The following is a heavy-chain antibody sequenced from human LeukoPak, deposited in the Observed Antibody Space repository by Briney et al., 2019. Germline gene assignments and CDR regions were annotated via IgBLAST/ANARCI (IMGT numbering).Heavy chain of an antibody. CDR1: GFTFSSYW. V-gene: IGHV3-7*04. D-gene: IGHD3-3*01. CDR2: IKQDGSEK. CDR3: ARVYYDFWSGSLRGFDP. Sequence: PGGSLRLSCAASGFTFSSYWMRWVRQAPGKGLEWAANIKQDGSEKYYVDSVKGRFTISRDNAKNSLYLQMNSLRAEDTAVYYCARVYYDFWSGSLRGFDPWGQGTLVTVSS. J-gene: IGHJ5*02.